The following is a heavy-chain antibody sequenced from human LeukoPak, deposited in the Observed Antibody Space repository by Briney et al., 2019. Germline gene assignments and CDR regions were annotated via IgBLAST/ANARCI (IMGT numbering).Heavy chain of an antibody. D-gene: IGHD3-22*01. J-gene: IGHJ3*02. Sequence: GGSLRLPCAASGFTFDDYAMHWARQAPGKGLEWVSLISGDGGSTYYADSVKGRFTISRDNSKNSLYLQMNSLRTEDTALYYCAKGYYDSSGYPQEFDIWGQGTMVTVSS. CDR3: AKGYYDSSGYPQEFDI. CDR2: ISGDGGST. V-gene: IGHV3-43*02. CDR1: GFTFDDYA.